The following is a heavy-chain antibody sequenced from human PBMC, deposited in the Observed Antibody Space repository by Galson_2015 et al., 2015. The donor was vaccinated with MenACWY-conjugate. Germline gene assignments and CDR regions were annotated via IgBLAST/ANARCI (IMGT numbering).Heavy chain of an antibody. J-gene: IGHJ5*02. V-gene: IGHV3-21*01. CDR2: ISATSATI. D-gene: IGHD6-13*01. CDR3: ARTAGSVPP. Sequence: SLRLSCAASGFAFSSFSMNWVRQAPGKGLEWVSSISATSATIYYADSVKGRFTISRDNAKNPLYLQMHSLRAEDTAVYYCARTAGSVPPWGLGTLVTVSS. CDR1: GFAFSSFS.